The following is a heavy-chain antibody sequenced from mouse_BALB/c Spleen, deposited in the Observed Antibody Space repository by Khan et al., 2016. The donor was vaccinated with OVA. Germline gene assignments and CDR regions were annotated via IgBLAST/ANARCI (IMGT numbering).Heavy chain of an antibody. D-gene: IGHD1-1*01. J-gene: IGHJ4*01. CDR2: ISYSGYT. V-gene: IGHV3-2*02. CDR3: ARKNYYGYALDY. CDR1: GYSITSNYA. Sequence: VQLKESGPGLVKPSQSLSLTCTVTGYSITSNYAWSWIRQFPGNKLEWMGYISYSGYTNYNPSLKSRISVTRDTSENQFFLQLNSVTTGDTATNYCARKNYYGYALDYWGQGTSVTVSS.